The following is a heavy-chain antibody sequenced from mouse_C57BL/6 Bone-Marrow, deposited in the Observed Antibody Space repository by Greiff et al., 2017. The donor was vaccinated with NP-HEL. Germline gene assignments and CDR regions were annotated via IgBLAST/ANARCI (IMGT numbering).Heavy chain of an antibody. CDR1: GYAFSSSW. CDR2: IYPGDGDT. J-gene: IGHJ1*03. D-gene: IGHD1-1*01. V-gene: IGHV1-82*01. CDR3: ARGEITTVVATDWYFDV. Sequence: VQLQQSGPELVKPGASVKISCKASGYAFSSSWMNWVKQRPGKGLEWIGRIYPGDGDTNYNGKFKGKATLTADKSSSTAYMQLSSLTSEDSAVYFCARGEITTVVATDWYFDVWGTGTTVTVSS.